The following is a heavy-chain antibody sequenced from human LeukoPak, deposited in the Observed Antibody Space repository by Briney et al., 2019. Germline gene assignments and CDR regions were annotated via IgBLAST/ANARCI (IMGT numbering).Heavy chain of an antibody. CDR1: GFMFRDHS. CDR2: ISSRGSTI. Sequence: GGSLRLSCVGSGFMFRDHSMNWVRQAPGKGLEWVSYISSRGSTIYYADSVKGRLTISRDNAKNSLFLQMNGLRDEDTAVYHCARVQGVCSSTTCFVGNADVWGKGTTVIVSS. J-gene: IGHJ6*04. D-gene: IGHD2-2*01. CDR3: ARVQGVCSSTTCFVGNADV. V-gene: IGHV3-48*02.